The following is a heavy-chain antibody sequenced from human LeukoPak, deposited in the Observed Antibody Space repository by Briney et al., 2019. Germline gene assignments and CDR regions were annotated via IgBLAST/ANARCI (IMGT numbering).Heavy chain of an antibody. J-gene: IGHJ6*02. D-gene: IGHD2-15*01. CDR3: ARMSVGSGQGYCSGGSCPLYHYYGMDV. CDR2: IYYSGST. V-gene: IGHV4-59*01. CDR1: XXSXXSYY. Sequence: SETLSXTXXVXXXSXXSYYWSWIRQPPGKGLEWIGYIYYSGSTNYNPSLKSRVTISVDTSKNQFSLKLSSVTAADTAVYYCARMSVGSGQGYCSGGSCPLYHYYGMDVWGQGTTVTVSS.